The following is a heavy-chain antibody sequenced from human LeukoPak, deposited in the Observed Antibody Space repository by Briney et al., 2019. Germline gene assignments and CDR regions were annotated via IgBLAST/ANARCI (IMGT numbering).Heavy chain of an antibody. CDR1: GFTFSGYA. J-gene: IGHJ4*02. Sequence: PGGSLRLSCAASGFTFSGYAMTWVRQAPGKGLEWVSSISSSSYIYYADSVKGRFTISRDNAKNSLYLQMNSLRAEDTAVYYCASAVTTKKDYWGQGTLVTVSS. CDR2: ISSSSYI. CDR3: ASAVTTKKDY. V-gene: IGHV3-21*01. D-gene: IGHD4-17*01.